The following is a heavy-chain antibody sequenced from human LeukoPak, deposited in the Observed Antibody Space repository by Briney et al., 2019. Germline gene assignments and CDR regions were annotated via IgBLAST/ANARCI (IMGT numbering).Heavy chain of an antibody. V-gene: IGHV4-39*07. CDR3: ARGTYYYDSSGYAIDY. CDR1: GGSISSGSYY. CDR2: IYHSGST. J-gene: IGHJ4*02. Sequence: SQTLSLTCTVSGGSISSGSYYWGWIRQPPGKGLEWIGSIYHSGSTYYNPSLKSRVTISVDTSKNQFSLKLSSVTAADTAVYYCARGTYYYDSSGYAIDYWGQGTLVTVSS. D-gene: IGHD3-22*01.